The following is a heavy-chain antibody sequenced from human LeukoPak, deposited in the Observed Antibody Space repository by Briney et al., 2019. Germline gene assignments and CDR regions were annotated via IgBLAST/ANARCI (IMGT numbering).Heavy chain of an antibody. J-gene: IGHJ4*02. CDR2: IRSIGSTI. CDR1: AFTFSSYS. V-gene: IGHV3-48*04. D-gene: IGHD3-22*01. CDR3: ARGRSGYYFDY. Sequence: PGGSLRPSCAASAFTFSSYSMSWVRPAPGEGLEWDSYIRSIGSTIYYTDSVKGRLTISRDNAKISLYLQINSLRAEDTAVYYCARGRSGYYFDYWGQGTMVTVSS.